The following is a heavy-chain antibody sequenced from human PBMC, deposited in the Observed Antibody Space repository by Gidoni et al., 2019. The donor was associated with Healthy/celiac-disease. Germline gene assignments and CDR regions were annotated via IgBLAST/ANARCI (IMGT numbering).Heavy chain of an antibody. Sequence: QVQLEQSGAEVKKPGASVKVSCKASGYTFTSYAMHWVRQAPGQRLEWMGWINAGNGNTKYSQKFQGRVTITRDTSASTAYMELSSLRSEDTAVYYCARALLRWATFDYWGQGTLVTVSS. V-gene: IGHV1-3*01. CDR3: ARALLRWATFDY. D-gene: IGHD4-17*01. CDR2: INAGNGNT. CDR1: GYTFTSYA. J-gene: IGHJ4*02.